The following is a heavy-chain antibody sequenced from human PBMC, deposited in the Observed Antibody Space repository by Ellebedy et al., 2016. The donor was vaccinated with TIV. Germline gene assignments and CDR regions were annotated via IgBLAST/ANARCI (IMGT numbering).Heavy chain of an antibody. D-gene: IGHD1-14*01. CDR1: GFTFDNFA. CDR3: VRGRYGTYLNHAFDY. Sequence: GESLKISCATSGFTFDNFAMRWFRQAPGKGLEWVSAITGSGDRTFYADSVKGRFTVSRDTSKDTLYLQMNSLRAEDTAIYYCVRGRYGTYLNHAFDYWGQGTLVTVSS. CDR2: ITGSGDRT. J-gene: IGHJ4*02. V-gene: IGHV3-23*01.